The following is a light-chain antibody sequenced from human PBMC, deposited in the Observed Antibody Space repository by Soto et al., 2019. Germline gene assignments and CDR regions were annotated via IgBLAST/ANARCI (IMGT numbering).Light chain of an antibody. CDR1: QDIRNY. J-gene: IGKJ4*01. V-gene: IGKV1-16*02. CDR2: DAS. CDR3: QQYDSYPHT. Sequence: DIQRTQSPSSLSASVGDRVTITHRASQDIRNYLAWFQQIPWKAPKSLIYDASTLPSGVPSKFSGSGSGTDFTLTIRSLQPDDFATYYCQQYDSYPHTFGGGTKVEI.